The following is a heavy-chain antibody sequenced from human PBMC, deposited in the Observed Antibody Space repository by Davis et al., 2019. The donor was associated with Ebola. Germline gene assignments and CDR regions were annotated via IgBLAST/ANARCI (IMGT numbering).Heavy chain of an antibody. CDR2: ISAYNGNT. Sequence: ASVKVSCKASGYTFTSYGISWVRQAPGQGLEWMGWISAYNGNTNYAQKLQGRVTMTTDTSTSTAYMELGSLRSDDTAVYYCARGGGRGIYYYYGMDVWGQGTTVTVSS. CDR3: ARGGGRGIYYYYGMDV. V-gene: IGHV1-18*01. J-gene: IGHJ6*02. D-gene: IGHD3-10*01. CDR1: GYTFTSYG.